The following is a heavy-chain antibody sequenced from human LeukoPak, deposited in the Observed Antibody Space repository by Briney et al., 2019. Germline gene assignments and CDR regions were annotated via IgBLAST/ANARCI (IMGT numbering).Heavy chain of an antibody. Sequence: GGSLRLSCAASGFTFSSYWMSWVRQAPGKGLEWVANIKQDGSEKYYVDSVKGRFTISRDNAKNSLYLQMNSLRAEDTAVYYCANFHCSSTSCYRYYYYYMDVWGKGTTVTVSS. V-gene: IGHV3-7*01. CDR3: ANFHCSSTSCYRYYYYYMDV. J-gene: IGHJ6*03. CDR1: GFTFSSYW. D-gene: IGHD2-2*01. CDR2: IKQDGSEK.